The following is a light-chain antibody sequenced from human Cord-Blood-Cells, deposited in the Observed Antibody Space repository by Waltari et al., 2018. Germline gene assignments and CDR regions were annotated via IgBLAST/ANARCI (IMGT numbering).Light chain of an antibody. Sequence: QSVLTQPPSVSGAPGQRVTISCTGSSSNIGAGYAVPWYPQLPGTAPKLLIYGNSNRPSGVTDRFSGSKSGTSASLAITGLQAEDEADYYCQSYDSSLSGWVFGGGTKLTVL. V-gene: IGLV1-40*01. CDR2: GNS. J-gene: IGLJ3*02. CDR3: QSYDSSLSGWV. CDR1: SSNIGAGYA.